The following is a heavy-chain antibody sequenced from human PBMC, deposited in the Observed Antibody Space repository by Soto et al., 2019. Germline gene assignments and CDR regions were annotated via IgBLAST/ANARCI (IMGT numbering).Heavy chain of an antibody. CDR1: GFTFSSYW. CDR2: IKQDGSEK. D-gene: IGHD2-15*01. J-gene: IGHJ6*02. Sequence: EVQLVESGGDLVQPGESLKLSCAASGFTFSSYWMSWVRQAPGKGLEWVDNIKQDGSEKYYVDSVKGRFTISRDNAKNSLYLQVNSLRAEDTAVYYCARDCSGASGALYYGMDVWGQGTTVTVSS. V-gene: IGHV3-7*01. CDR3: ARDCSGASGALYYGMDV.